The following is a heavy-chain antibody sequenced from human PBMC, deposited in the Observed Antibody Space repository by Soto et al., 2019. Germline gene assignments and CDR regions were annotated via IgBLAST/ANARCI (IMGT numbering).Heavy chain of an antibody. J-gene: IGHJ4*02. Sequence: QVQLVQSGAEVKMPGDSVKVSCKTSGYTFTGHHMHWVRQAPRQGLEWMGWINPSSGGTKYAQKFQGCVTMTRDTSISTAYMELSRLTSDDTAVYYCARENIFGVVREYYFDYWGQGTLVTVSS. CDR2: INPSSGGT. V-gene: IGHV1-2*04. CDR1: GYTFTGHH. D-gene: IGHD3-3*01. CDR3: ARENIFGVVREYYFDY.